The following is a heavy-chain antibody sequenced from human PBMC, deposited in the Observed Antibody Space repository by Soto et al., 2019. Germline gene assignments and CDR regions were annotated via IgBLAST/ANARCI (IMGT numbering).Heavy chain of an antibody. V-gene: IGHV2-5*02. CDR3: FHLPLMEAGDY. CDR2: TYWDDDN. J-gene: IGHJ4*02. Sequence: QITLQESGPTLVKPTQTLTLTCTFSGFSLSTVGVGVGWIRQPPGKALEWLALTYWDDDNRYRPSLRHRLTITKDIYTNPVVLTLADVDPVDTATNHRFHLPLMEAGDYWGQGILVTVSS. D-gene: IGHD3-10*01. CDR1: GFSLSTVGVG.